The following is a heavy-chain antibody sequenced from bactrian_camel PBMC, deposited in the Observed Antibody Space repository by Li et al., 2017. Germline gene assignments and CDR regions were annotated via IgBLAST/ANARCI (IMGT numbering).Heavy chain of an antibody. CDR3: AADRLACLGDPPDHEYKY. V-gene: IGHV3-3*01. J-gene: IGHJ4*01. CDR1: GDTYRGVMC. CDR2: IYTGGHPT. D-gene: IGHD1*01. Sequence: HVQLVESGGGSVQAGGSLNLSCVASGDTYRGVMCMGWFRQAPGKEREVVASIYTGGHPTRYADSVKGRFTISRDEAKNTVFLQMNSLNPEDTAVYYCAADRLACLGDPPDHEYKYWGQGTQVTVS.